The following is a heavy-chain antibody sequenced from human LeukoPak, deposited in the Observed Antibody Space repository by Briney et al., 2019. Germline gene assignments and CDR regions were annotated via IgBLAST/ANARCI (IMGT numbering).Heavy chain of an antibody. CDR3: TRCLPMVRSRIMDV. Sequence: GGSLRLSCGASGFVFGHYWMLWVRQVPGKGLEWVAGINLDGSDTIYADSVRGRFFISRDNAKYTLYLQMNSLRCEDTAVYYCTRCLPMVRSRIMDVWGQGTTVTVSS. V-gene: IGHV3-74*01. CDR2: INLDGSDT. CDR1: GFVFGHYW. J-gene: IGHJ6*02. D-gene: IGHD3-10*01.